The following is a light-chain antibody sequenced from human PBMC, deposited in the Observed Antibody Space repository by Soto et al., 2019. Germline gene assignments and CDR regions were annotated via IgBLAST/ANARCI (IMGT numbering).Light chain of an antibody. Sequence: DIQMTQSPSSLSASVGDRVTITCRASQDISGKLAWYQRRPGKAPNLLIYAASSLQSGVPSRFSGSGSGTDFTLTISSLQPEDFATYYCQQYNTYSTFGQGTRLEVK. J-gene: IGKJ5*01. CDR3: QQYNTYST. CDR2: AAS. CDR1: QDISGK. V-gene: IGKV1-16*01.